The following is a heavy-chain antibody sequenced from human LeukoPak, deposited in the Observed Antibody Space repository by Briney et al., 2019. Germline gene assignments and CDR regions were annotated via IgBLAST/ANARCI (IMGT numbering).Heavy chain of an antibody. CDR3: ARDRDDDPNSSWYRSGLNWFDP. Sequence: SETLSLTCTVSGGSISSGSYYWSWIRQPPGKGLEWIGSIYYSRSTYYNPSLKSRVTISVDTSKNQFSLKLSSVTAADTAVYYCARDRDDDPNSSWYRSGLNWFDPWGQGTLVTVSS. CDR1: GGSISSGSYY. CDR2: IYYSRST. D-gene: IGHD6-13*01. V-gene: IGHV4-39*07. J-gene: IGHJ5*02.